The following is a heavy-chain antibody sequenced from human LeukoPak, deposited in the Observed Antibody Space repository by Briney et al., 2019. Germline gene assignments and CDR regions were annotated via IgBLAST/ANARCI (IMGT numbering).Heavy chain of an antibody. CDR3: AREAGSYPYYMDV. Sequence: SETLSLTCTVSGGSISSHYWSWIRQPPGKGLEWIGYIYYSGSTNYNPSLKSRVTISVDTSKNQCSLKLSSVTAADTAVYYCAREAGSYPYYMDVWGKGTTVTVSS. J-gene: IGHJ6*03. D-gene: IGHD1-26*01. CDR1: GGSISSHY. V-gene: IGHV4-59*11. CDR2: IYYSGST.